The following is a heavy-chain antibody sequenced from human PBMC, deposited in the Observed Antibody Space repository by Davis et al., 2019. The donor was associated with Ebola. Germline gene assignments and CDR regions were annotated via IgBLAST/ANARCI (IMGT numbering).Heavy chain of an antibody. CDR2: TYFNSKYYG. Sequence: PSETLSLTCAISGDSVSINSAGWNWIRQSPSRGLEWLGRTYFNSKYYGDYAVSVRGRITINADPSKNQFSLQLNSVTPEDAAVYYCARGWLRGYLDYWGQGTLVTVSS. D-gene: IGHD3-3*01. V-gene: IGHV6-1*01. J-gene: IGHJ4*02. CDR1: GDSVSINSAG. CDR3: ARGWLRGYLDY.